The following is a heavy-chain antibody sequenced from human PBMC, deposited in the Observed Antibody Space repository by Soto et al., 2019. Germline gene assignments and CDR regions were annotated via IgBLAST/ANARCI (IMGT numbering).Heavy chain of an antibody. V-gene: IGHV4-59*01. Sequence: SETLSLTCTVSGGSISSYYWSWIRQPPGKGLEWIGYIYYSGSTNYNPSLKSRVTISVDTSKNQFSLKLSSVTAADTAVYYCARLRKSSGWYQVFDYWGQGTLVTVSS. CDR2: IYYSGST. J-gene: IGHJ4*02. D-gene: IGHD6-19*01. CDR3: ARLRKSSGWYQVFDY. CDR1: GGSISSYY.